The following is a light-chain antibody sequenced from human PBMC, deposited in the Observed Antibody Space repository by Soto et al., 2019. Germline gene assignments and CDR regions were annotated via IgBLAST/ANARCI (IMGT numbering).Light chain of an antibody. CDR1: QSVSSSY. CDR3: QHYNSYSEA. V-gene: IGKV3-20*01. J-gene: IGKJ1*01. Sequence: EIVMTQSPATLSVSPGERATLSCRASQSVSSSYLAWYQQKPGQAPRLLIYGASSRATGIPDRFSGSGSGTDFTLTISRLEPEDFATYYCQHYNSYSEAFGQGTKVDIK. CDR2: GAS.